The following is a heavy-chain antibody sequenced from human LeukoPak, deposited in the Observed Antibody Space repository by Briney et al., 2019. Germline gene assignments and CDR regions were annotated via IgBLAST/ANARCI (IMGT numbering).Heavy chain of an antibody. J-gene: IGHJ4*02. Sequence: ASVKVSCKASGYTFTGYYMHWVRQAPGQGLEWMGWINPNSGGTNYAQKFQGRVTMTRDTSISTAYMELSRLRSDDTAVYYCASVYGSGSETIDYWGQGTLVTVSS. CDR2: INPNSGGT. CDR3: ASVYGSGSETIDY. D-gene: IGHD3-10*01. V-gene: IGHV1-2*02. CDR1: GYTFTGYY.